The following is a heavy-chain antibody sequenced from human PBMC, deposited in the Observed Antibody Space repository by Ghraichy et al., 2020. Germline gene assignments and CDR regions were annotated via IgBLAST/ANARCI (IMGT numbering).Heavy chain of an antibody. D-gene: IGHD2-2*01. CDR3: ARAGVSASRDV. Sequence: GGSLRLSCAASGFTLSNHWMTWVRQAPGKGLEWVATIKQDGSEQYYVDSVKGRFTVSRDNAKSSVYLQLNNLRAEDTAVYYCARAGVSASRDVWGQGTTVPVSS. CDR2: IKQDGSEQ. J-gene: IGHJ6*02. CDR1: GFTLSNHW. V-gene: IGHV3-7*03.